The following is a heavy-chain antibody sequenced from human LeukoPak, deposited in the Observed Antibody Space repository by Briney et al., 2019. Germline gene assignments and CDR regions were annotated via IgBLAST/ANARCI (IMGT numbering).Heavy chain of an antibody. J-gene: IGHJ6*02. CDR3: AKTLWSGYYNGMDV. CDR1: GFTFSSYG. CDR2: ISYDGSNK. D-gene: IGHD3-3*01. V-gene: IGHV3-30*18. Sequence: PGGSLRLSCAASGFTFSSYGMHWVRQAPGKGLEWVAVISYDGSNKYYADSVKGRFTISRDNSKNTLYLQMNSLRAEDTAVYYCAKTLWSGYYNGMDVWGQGTTVTVSS.